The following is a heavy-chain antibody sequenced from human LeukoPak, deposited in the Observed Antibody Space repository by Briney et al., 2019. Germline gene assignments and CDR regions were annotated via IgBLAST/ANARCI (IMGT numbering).Heavy chain of an antibody. CDR3: ARYQGFDY. CDR1: GFNFRTYG. D-gene: IGHD2-2*01. J-gene: IGHJ4*02. CDR2: IWHDGSNK. Sequence: GRSLRLSCAVSGFNFRTYGMHWVRQAPGKGLEWLAIIWHDGSNKYYGDSVKGRFTISRDNAKNSLYLQMNSLRAEDTAVYYCARYQGFDYWGQGTLVTVSS. V-gene: IGHV3-33*01.